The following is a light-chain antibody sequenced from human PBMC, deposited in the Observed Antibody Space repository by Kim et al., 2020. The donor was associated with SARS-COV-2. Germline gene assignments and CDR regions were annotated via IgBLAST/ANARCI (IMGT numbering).Light chain of an antibody. J-gene: IGLJ3*02. CDR3: QSYDSSLSGWV. V-gene: IGLV1-40*01. CDR2: GNT. Sequence: QSVLTQPPSVSGAPGQRVTISCTGSSSNIGAGYDVFWYQQLPGTVPKVLIYGNTNRPSGVPDRFSGSKSGTSASLAITGLQAEDEADYYCQSYDSSLSGWVFGGGTQLTVL. CDR1: SSNIGAGYD.